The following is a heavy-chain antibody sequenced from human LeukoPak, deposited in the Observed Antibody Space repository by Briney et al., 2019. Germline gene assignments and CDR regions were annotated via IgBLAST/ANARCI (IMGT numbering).Heavy chain of an antibody. Sequence: GGSLRLSCAASGFTFSSYAMSWVRQAPGKGLEWVSDINGSGGSTYYADSVKGRFTISRDNSKNTLYLLMNSLRAEDTAVYYCAKSLLRPGYWGQGTLVTVSS. CDR3: AKSLLRPGY. CDR2: INGSGGST. V-gene: IGHV3-23*01. CDR1: GFTFSSYA. J-gene: IGHJ4*02. D-gene: IGHD3-3*01.